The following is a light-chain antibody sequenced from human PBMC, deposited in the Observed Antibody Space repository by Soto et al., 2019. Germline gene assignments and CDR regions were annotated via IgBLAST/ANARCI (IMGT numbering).Light chain of an antibody. J-gene: IGLJ1*01. V-gene: IGLV1-44*01. Sequence: QSVLTQSPSASGTPGQRVTISCSGSSSNIGSNTVDWYQQLPGTAPKLLMYSNNQRPSGVPGRFSGSKSGTSASLAISGLQSEDEADYYCAAWDDSLNGYVFGTGTKLTVL. CDR3: AAWDDSLNGYV. CDR2: SNN. CDR1: SSNIGSNT.